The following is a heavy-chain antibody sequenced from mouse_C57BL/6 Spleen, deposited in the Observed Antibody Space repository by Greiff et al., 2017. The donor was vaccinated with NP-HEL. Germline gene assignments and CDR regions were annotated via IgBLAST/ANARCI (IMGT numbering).Heavy chain of an antibody. Sequence: QVQLQQPGAELVMPGASVKLSCKASGYTFTSYWMHWVKQRPGQGLEWIGEIDPSDSYTNYNQKFKGKSTLTVDKSSRTAYMQLSSLTSEDSAVYYCARTGSEAMDYWGQGTSVTVSS. V-gene: IGHV1-69*01. CDR1: GYTFTSYW. J-gene: IGHJ4*01. CDR2: IDPSDSYT. CDR3: ARTGSEAMDY.